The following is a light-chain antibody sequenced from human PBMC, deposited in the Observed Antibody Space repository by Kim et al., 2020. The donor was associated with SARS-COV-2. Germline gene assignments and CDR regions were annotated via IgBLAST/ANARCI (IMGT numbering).Light chain of an antibody. V-gene: IGLV2-14*03. J-gene: IGLJ3*02. CDR3: SSYTSSRTLV. Sequence: GQSITISCTGTSCDVGGYNYVSWYQQHPGKAPKLMIYDVSNRPSGVSNRFSGSKSGNTASLTISGLQAEDEGDYYCSSYTSSRTLVFGGGTQLTVL. CDR1: SCDVGGYNY. CDR2: DVS.